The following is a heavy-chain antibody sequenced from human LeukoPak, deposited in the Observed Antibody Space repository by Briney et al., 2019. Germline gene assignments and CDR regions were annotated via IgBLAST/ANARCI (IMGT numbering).Heavy chain of an antibody. CDR1: GYSISSGYY. V-gene: IGHV4-38-2*01. Sequence: PSETLSLTCAVSGYSISSGYYWGWIRQPPGKGLEWIGSIYHSGSTYYNPSLKSRVTISVDTSKNQFSLKLSSVTAADTAVYYCARALSYYYGSGSYYHDYWGRGTLVTVSS. CDR3: ARALSYYYGSGSYYHDY. CDR2: IYHSGST. J-gene: IGHJ4*02. D-gene: IGHD3-10*01.